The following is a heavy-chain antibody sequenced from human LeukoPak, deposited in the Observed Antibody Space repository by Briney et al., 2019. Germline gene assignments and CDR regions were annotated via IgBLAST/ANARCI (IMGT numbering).Heavy chain of an antibody. V-gene: IGHV3-73*01. CDR3: TVPASGGNWFDP. CDR1: GYSFSGSA. Sequence: GGSLRLSCAASGYSFSGSAIHWVRQAPGKGLEWVGRIRGAGYSDAPAYVASVRGRFTISRDDSKSTAYLQMNSLKAEDTAVYYCTVPASGGNWFDPWGPGTLVTVSS. CDR2: IRGAGYSDAP. J-gene: IGHJ5*02. D-gene: IGHD2-2*01.